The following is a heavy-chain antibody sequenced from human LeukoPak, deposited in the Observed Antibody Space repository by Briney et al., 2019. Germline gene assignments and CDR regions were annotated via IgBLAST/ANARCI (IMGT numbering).Heavy chain of an antibody. D-gene: IGHD3-22*01. J-gene: IGHJ4*02. CDR1: GGSISSSSYY. CDR2: IYYSGST. V-gene: IGHV4-39*01. CDR3: ATHYYDSSGSLRSFDH. Sequence: SETLSLTCTVSGGSISSSSYYWGWIRQPPGKGLEWIGSIYYSGSTYYNPSLKSRVTMSTDTSKKQISLKLSSVTAADTAVYYCATHYYDSSGSLRSFDHWGQGTLVTISS.